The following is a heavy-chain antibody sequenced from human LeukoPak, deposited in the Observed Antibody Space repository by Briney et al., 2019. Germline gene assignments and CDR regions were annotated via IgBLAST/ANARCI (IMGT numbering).Heavy chain of an antibody. V-gene: IGHV3-23*01. CDR2: ITGSGGST. J-gene: IGHJ4*02. D-gene: IGHD5-12*01. Sequence: GGSLRLSCAASGFTFSKYAMTWVRQAQGKGLQWVSAITGSGGSTYYADSVRGRFAISRDNSKNTLYLQMNSLRAEDTAVYYCATLMRGPTGYSGYGGEDYWGQGTLVTVSS. CDR1: GFTFSKYA. CDR3: ATLMRGPTGYSGYGGEDY.